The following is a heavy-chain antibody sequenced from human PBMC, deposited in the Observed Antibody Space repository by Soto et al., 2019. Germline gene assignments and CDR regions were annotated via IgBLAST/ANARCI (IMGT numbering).Heavy chain of an antibody. J-gene: IGHJ5*02. CDR2: IIPIFGTA. CDR1: GGTFSSYA. Sequence: SVKVSCKASGGTFSSYAISWVRQAPGQGLEWMGGIIPIFGTANYAQKFQGRVTITADESTSTAYMELSSLRSEDTAVYYCAREIRQYYDILTGYPGHNWFDPWGQGTLVTVSS. V-gene: IGHV1-69*13. D-gene: IGHD3-9*01. CDR3: AREIRQYYDILTGYPGHNWFDP.